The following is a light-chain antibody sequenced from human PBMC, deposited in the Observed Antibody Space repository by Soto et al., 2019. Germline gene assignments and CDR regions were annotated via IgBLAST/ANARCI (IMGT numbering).Light chain of an antibody. J-gene: IGKJ3*01. CDR3: QKYNSDTRT. Sequence: DIQMTQSPSSLSASVGDRVTITCRASQGITNYLAWYQQKPGKVPKLLIYGASTLQSGVPSRFSGSGSGTDFTLTISNLQPEDVATYYCQKYNSDTRTFGPGTTVDI. V-gene: IGKV1-27*01. CDR2: GAS. CDR1: QGITNY.